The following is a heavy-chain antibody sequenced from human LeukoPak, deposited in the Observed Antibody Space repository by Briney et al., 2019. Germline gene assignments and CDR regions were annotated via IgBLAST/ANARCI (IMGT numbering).Heavy chain of an antibody. CDR2: ISSSSYI. CDR3: ARGDTAMGYGGYYFDY. D-gene: IGHD5-18*01. V-gene: IGHV3-21*01. CDR1: GFTFSSYS. Sequence: GGSLRLSCAASGFTFSSYSMNWVRQAPGKGLEWVSSISSSSYIYYVDSVKGRFTISRDNAKNSLYLQMNSLRAEDTAVYYCARGDTAMGYGGYYFDYWGQGTLVTVSS. J-gene: IGHJ4*02.